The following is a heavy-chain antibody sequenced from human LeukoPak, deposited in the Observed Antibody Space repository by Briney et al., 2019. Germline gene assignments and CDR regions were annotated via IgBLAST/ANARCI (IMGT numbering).Heavy chain of an antibody. Sequence: GGSLRLSCAASGFTFSSYAMSWVHQAPGKGLEWVSAISGSGGSTYYADSVKGRFTISRDNSKNTLYLQMNSLRAEDTAVYYCAKDYMSGYYYGLGREPIDYWGQGTLVTVSS. CDR3: AKDYMSGYYYGLGREPIDY. CDR1: GFTFSSYA. D-gene: IGHD3-10*01. J-gene: IGHJ4*02. CDR2: ISGSGGST. V-gene: IGHV3-23*01.